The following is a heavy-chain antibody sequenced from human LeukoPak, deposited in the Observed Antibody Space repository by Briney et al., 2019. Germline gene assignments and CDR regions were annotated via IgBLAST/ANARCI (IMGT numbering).Heavy chain of an antibody. Sequence: SETLSLTCAVSGGSIGSSSYFWGWIRQPPGKGVEWIGSIYYSGSNYYNPSTKSRVTISVDTSKKQFSLKLSSVTAADTAVYYSAGMNYYDSSGYYFDYWGQGTLVTVSS. V-gene: IGHV4-39*01. D-gene: IGHD3-22*01. CDR1: GGSIGSSSYF. CDR2: IYYSGSN. CDR3: AGMNYYDSSGYYFDY. J-gene: IGHJ4*02.